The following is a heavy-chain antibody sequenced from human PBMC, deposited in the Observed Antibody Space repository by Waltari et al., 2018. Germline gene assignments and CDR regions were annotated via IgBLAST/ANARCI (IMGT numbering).Heavy chain of an antibody. J-gene: IGHJ4*02. Sequence: QVQLQQWGAGLLKPSETLSLTCAVYGGSFSGYYWRWLRQPPGKGLEWIGEINHSGSTNYNPSLKSRVTISVDTSKNQFSLKLSSVTAADTAVYYCASLKSYYGPFDYWGQGTLVTVSS. CDR3: ASLKSYYGPFDY. CDR1: GGSFSGYY. CDR2: INHSGST. V-gene: IGHV4-34*01. D-gene: IGHD1-26*01.